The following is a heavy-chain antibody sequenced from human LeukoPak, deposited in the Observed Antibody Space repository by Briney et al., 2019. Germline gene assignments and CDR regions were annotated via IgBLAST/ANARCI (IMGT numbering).Heavy chain of an antibody. J-gene: IGHJ4*02. Sequence: GGSLRLSCAASGFTVSNNYMSWVRQAPGKGLEWVSVIYTGGSTYYADSVKGRFTISRDKSKNTLYLQMNSLRVEDTAVYYCAGEWELLYWGQGTLVTVSS. V-gene: IGHV3-53*01. CDR1: GFTVSNNY. CDR3: AGEWELLY. D-gene: IGHD1-26*01. CDR2: IYTGGST.